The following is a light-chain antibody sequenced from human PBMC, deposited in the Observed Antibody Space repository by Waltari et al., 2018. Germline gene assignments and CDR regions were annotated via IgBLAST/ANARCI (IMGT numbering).Light chain of an antibody. CDR2: EVS. CDR3: SSYTSSSTWV. Sequence: SPGQSITISCTGTSSDVGGYNYVSWYQQHPGKAPKLMIYEVSNRPSGVSNRFSGSKSGNTASLTISGLQAEDEADYYCSSYTSSSTWVFGGGTKLTVL. J-gene: IGLJ3*02. CDR1: SSDVGGYNY. V-gene: IGLV2-14*01.